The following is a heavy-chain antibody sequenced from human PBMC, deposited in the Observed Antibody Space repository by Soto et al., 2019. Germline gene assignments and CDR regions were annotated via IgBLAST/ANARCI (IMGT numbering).Heavy chain of an antibody. J-gene: IGHJ4*02. D-gene: IGHD4-17*01. V-gene: IGHV3-48*02. CDR3: AIVRGPTVTTKYFYD. CDR1: GFTFNTQG. CDR2: ISPSASTM. Sequence: EVQLVESGGGLVQPGGSLRLSCAASGFTFNTQGMIWVRQAPGKGLEWLSYISPSASTMYYADSVKGRFTTSRDNAQNSPDLHIGTLIDEYAAVYYCAIVRGPTVTTKYFYDWGQGTLVTVSS.